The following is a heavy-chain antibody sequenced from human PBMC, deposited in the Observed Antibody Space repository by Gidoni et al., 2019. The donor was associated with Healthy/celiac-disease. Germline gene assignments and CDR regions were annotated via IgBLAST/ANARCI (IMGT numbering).Heavy chain of an antibody. CDR2: IYYSGST. Sequence: QLQLQESGPGLVKPSETLSLTCTVSGGPISSSSYYWGWIRQPPGKGLEWIGNIYYSGSTYYNPSLKMRVTISVDTSKNQFSLKLSSVTAADTAGYYCARLGGPLDWFDPWGQGTLVTVSS. J-gene: IGHJ5*02. V-gene: IGHV4-39*01. CDR3: ARLGGPLDWFDP. CDR1: GGPISSSSYY. D-gene: IGHD3-10*01.